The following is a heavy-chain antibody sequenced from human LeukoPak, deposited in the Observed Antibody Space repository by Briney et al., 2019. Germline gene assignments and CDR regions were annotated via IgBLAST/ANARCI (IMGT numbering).Heavy chain of an antibody. J-gene: IGHJ4*02. Sequence: SETLSLTCTVSGGSISSYYWSWIRQPPGKGLEWIGYIYYSGSTNYNPSLKSRVTISVDTSKNQFSLKLSSVTAADTAVYYCARAGWFGESGYDYWGQGTLVTVSS. V-gene: IGHV4-59*01. D-gene: IGHD3-10*01. CDR1: GGSISSYY. CDR3: ARAGWFGESGYDY. CDR2: IYYSGST.